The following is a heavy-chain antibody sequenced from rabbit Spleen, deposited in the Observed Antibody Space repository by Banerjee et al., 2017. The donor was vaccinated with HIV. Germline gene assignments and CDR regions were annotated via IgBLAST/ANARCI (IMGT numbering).Heavy chain of an antibody. CDR2: AYAGSSGST. CDR1: GVSFIGSSY. D-gene: IGHD8-1*01. CDR3: ARDTGSSFSSYGMDL. J-gene: IGHJ6*01. V-gene: IGHV1S40*01. Sequence: EESGGGLVKPGASLTLTCTASGVSFIGSSYMCWVRQAPGKGLEWVACAYAGSSGSTYSATWAKGRFTISKTSSTTMTLQMTSLTAADTATYFCARDTGSSFSSYGMDLWGQGTLVTVS.